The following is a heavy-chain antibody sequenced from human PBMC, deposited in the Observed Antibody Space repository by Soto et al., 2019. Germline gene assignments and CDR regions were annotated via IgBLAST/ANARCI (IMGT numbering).Heavy chain of an antibody. Sequence: SETLSLTCTVSGGSISSYYWGWIRQPPGEGLEWIGSIYYSGSTYYNPSLKSRVTISVDTSKNQFSLKLSSVTAADTAVYYCARKGSYGYNYYYGMDVWGQGTTVTVSS. D-gene: IGHD5-18*01. CDR2: IYYSGST. J-gene: IGHJ6*02. CDR1: GGSISSYY. CDR3: ARKGSYGYNYYYGMDV. V-gene: IGHV4-39*01.